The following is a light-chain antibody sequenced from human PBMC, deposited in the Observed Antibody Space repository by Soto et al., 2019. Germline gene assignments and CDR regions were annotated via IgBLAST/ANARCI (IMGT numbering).Light chain of an antibody. Sequence: DIQITPSPSSLSASVEDRGIIPFRASQSISNHLNWYQQKPGKAPNLLIYAASSLRSGVPSKFSGSGSGTDFTLTISSLQPEDAATYYCQQSYNTPSFGQGTRLEIK. CDR2: AAS. V-gene: IGKV1-39*01. CDR1: QSISNH. CDR3: QQSYNTPS. J-gene: IGKJ5*01.